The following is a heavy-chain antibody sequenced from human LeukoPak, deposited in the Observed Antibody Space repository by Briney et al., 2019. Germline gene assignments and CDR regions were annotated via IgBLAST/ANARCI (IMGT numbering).Heavy chain of an antibody. CDR3: ARDGAVAGQY. V-gene: IGHV1-69*13. CDR1: GYTFTSYA. D-gene: IGHD6-19*01. J-gene: IGHJ4*02. CDR2: IIPIFGTA. Sequence: SVKVSCRASGYTFTSYAMNWVRQAPGQGLEWMGGIIPIFGTANYAQKFQGRVTITADESTSTAYMELSSLRSEDTAVYYCARDGAVAGQYWGQGTLVTVSS.